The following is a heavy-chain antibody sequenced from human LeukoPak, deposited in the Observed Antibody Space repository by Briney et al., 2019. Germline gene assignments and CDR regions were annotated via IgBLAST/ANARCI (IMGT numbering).Heavy chain of an antibody. V-gene: IGHV3-23*01. CDR2: ISSSAGSS. J-gene: IGHJ4*02. CDR1: GFTFSSYS. CDR3: AKDRNIRSLEWSFDY. Sequence: GSLRLSCATSGFTFSSYSMSWVPQAPGKGLEWVSAISSSAGSSYYADSVKGRFTISRDNSKNTLYLQMNSLRAEDTAVYYCAKDRNIRSLEWSFDYWGQGTLVTVSS. D-gene: IGHD3-3*01.